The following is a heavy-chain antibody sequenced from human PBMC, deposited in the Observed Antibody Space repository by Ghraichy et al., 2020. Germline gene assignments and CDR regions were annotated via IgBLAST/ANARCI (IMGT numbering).Heavy chain of an antibody. CDR3: AKDHETDYYDSSGYFPPDN. CDR2: ISGSGGST. CDR1: GFTFSSYA. J-gene: IGHJ4*02. Sequence: GGSLRLSCAASGFTFSSYAMSWVRQAPGKGLEWVSAISGSGGSTYYADSVKGRFTISRDNSKNTLYLQMNSLRAEDTAVYYCAKDHETDYYDSSGYFPPDNWGQGTLVTVSS. V-gene: IGHV3-23*01. D-gene: IGHD3-22*01.